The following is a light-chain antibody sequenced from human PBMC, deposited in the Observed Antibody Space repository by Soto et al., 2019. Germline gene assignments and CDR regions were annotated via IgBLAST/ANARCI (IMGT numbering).Light chain of an antibody. V-gene: IGLV2-23*02. Sequence: QSALTQPASVSGSPGQSITISCTGTSSDVGSYNLVSWYQQHPGEAPKLMIYEVSKRPSGVSNRFSGSKSGNTASLTISGLQAEDEADYYCCSYADSSTWVFGGGTKLTVL. CDR1: SSDVGSYNL. J-gene: IGLJ3*02. CDR2: EVS. CDR3: CSYADSSTWV.